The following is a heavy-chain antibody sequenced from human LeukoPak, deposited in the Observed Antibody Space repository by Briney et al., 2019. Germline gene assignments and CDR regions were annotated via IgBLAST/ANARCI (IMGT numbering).Heavy chain of an antibody. V-gene: IGHV3-33*06. D-gene: IGHD3-22*01. CDR2: IWYDGSNK. J-gene: IGHJ4*02. CDR1: GFTFSGYW. CDR3: AKGSFNYYDSSGYYFDY. Sequence: PGGSLRLSCAASGFTFSGYWMSWVRQAPGKGLEWVAVIWYDGSNKYYADSVKGRFTISRDNSKNTLYLQMNSLRAEDTAVYYCAKGSFNYYDSSGYYFDYWGQGTLVTVSS.